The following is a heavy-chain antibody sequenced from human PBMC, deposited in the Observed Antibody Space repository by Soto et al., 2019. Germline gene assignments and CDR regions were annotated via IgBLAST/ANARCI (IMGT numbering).Heavy chain of an antibody. J-gene: IGHJ3*02. CDR1: GFTFSSYG. Sequence: PGGSLRLSCAASGFTFSSYGMHWVRQAPGKGLEWVAVIWYDGSNKYYADSVKGRFTISRDNSKNTLYLQMNSLRAEVTAVYYCARAWGYSGYDTAFDIWGQGTMVTVSS. CDR3: ARAWGYSGYDTAFDI. V-gene: IGHV3-33*01. CDR2: IWYDGSNK. D-gene: IGHD5-12*01.